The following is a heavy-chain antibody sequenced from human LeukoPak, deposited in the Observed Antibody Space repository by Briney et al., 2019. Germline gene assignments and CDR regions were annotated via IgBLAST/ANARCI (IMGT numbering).Heavy chain of an antibody. CDR1: GFTFSSYA. V-gene: IGHV3-30*01. Sequence: PGGSLRLSCAASGFTFSSYAMHWVRQAPGKGLEWVAVISYDGSNKYYADSVKGRFTISRDNSKNTLYLQMNSLRAEDTAVYYCARVGYYDSSGPGGDYYYYYVDVWGKGTTVTVSS. CDR3: ARVGYYDSSGPGGDYYYYYVDV. D-gene: IGHD3-22*01. J-gene: IGHJ6*03. CDR2: ISYDGSNK.